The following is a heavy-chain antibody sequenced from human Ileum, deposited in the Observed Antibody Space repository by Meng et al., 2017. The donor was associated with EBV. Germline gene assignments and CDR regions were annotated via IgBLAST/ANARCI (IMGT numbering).Heavy chain of an antibody. CDR3: AKAEGRVVVPAAIFLPD. CDR1: GFTFSSYA. CDR2: ISGSGGST. J-gene: IGHJ4*02. Sequence: EVQLLESGGGLVQPGXXXXLSCAASGFTFSSYAMSWVRQAPGKGLEWVSAISGSGGSTYYADSVKGRFTISRDNSKNTLYLQMNSLRAEDTAVYYCAKAEGRVVVPAAIFLPDWGQGTLVTVSS. D-gene: IGHD2-2*01. V-gene: IGHV3-23*01.